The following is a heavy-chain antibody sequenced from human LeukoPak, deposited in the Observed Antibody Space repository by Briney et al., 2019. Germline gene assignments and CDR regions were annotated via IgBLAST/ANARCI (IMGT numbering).Heavy chain of an antibody. CDR2: TRYDESKT. J-gene: IGHJ4*02. Sequence: GGSLRLSCASSGFTFSNNGMHWVRQTPGKGLEEVAFTRYDESKTFYGDSVRGRFTISRDNSKNTLYLQMNSLTTDDSAVYYCAKARYSGSPALDFWGQGTLVTVSS. CDR1: GFTFSNNG. CDR3: AKARYSGSPALDF. V-gene: IGHV3-30*02. D-gene: IGHD1-26*01.